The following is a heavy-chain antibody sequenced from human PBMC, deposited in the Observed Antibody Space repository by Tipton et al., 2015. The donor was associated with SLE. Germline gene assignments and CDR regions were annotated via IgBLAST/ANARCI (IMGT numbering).Heavy chain of an antibody. Sequence: SLRLSCAASGFTFSSYWMSWVRQAPGKGLEWVANIKQDGSEKYYVDSVKGRFTISRDNAKNSLYLQMNSLRAEDTAVYYCARVPFPSDYGDYVNYFDYWGQGTLVTVSS. CDR2: IKQDGSEK. V-gene: IGHV3-7*01. D-gene: IGHD4-17*01. CDR3: ARVPFPSDYGDYVNYFDY. CDR1: GFTFSSYW. J-gene: IGHJ4*02.